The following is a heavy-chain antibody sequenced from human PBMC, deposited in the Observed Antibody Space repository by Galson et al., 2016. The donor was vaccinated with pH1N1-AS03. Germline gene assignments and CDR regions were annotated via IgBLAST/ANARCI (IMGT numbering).Heavy chain of an antibody. CDR3: ARGGEFNYGTLDY. J-gene: IGHJ4*02. CDR2: IHYSGST. Sequence: SETLSLTCTVSGGSINSHYWSWIRQPPGKGLEWIGCIHYSGSTNYNPSLKSRVTISLDTSKRQLSLKLSSVTTTDTAVFYCARGGEFNYGTLDYWGQGSLVTVPS. CDR1: GGSINSHY. D-gene: IGHD1-7*01. V-gene: IGHV4-59*11.